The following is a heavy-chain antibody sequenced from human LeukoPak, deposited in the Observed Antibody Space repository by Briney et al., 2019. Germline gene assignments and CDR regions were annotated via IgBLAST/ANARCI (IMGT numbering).Heavy chain of an antibody. Sequence: PSETLSLTCTVSGGSVSSGSYYWSWIRQPPGKGLEWIGYIYYSGSTNYNPSLKSRVTISVDTSKNQFSLKLSSVTAADTAVYYCARDDFDYWGQGTLVTVSS. CDR2: IYYSGST. CDR3: ARDDFDY. J-gene: IGHJ4*02. CDR1: GGSVSSGSYY. V-gene: IGHV4-61*01.